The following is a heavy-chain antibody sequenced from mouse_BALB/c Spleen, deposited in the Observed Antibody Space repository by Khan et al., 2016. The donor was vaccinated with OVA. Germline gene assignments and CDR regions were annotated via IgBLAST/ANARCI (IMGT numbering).Heavy chain of an antibody. CDR3: ARGGYYCDY. V-gene: IGHV1-39*01. CDR2: IDPYYGGT. Sequence: EVQLQQSGPELEKPGASVKISCKASGYSFTAYNMNWVKQSNGQSLEWIGNIDPYYGGTTYNQKFKGKATLPVDKSSSTAYIQLTRLTSEDSAVYYCARGGYYCDYWGQGTTLTVSS. J-gene: IGHJ2*01. CDR1: GYSFTAYN.